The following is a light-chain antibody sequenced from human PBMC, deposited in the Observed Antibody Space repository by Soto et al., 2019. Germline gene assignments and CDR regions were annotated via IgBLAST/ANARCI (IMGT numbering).Light chain of an antibody. CDR1: QSISTY. J-gene: IGKJ1*01. V-gene: IGKV1-39*01. CDR2: LTS. Sequence: DIQMTQSPSSLSASVGDRVTITCRARQSISTYLNWFQQKPGRAPKLLIYLTSTVQSGVPSRFSGSGSGTDVTLTISSLQPEDFATYYCQQSSTTPWTFGQGTKVDVK. CDR3: QQSSTTPWT.